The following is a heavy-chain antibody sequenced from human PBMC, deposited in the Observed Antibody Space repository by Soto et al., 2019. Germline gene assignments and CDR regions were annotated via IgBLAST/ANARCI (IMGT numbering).Heavy chain of an antibody. V-gene: IGHV1-8*01. J-gene: IGHJ6*02. D-gene: IGHD6-6*01. CDR1: GYTFTSYD. CDR2: MNPNSGNT. CDR3: ASLPSAYSSSNVWWENIYGMDV. Sequence: GASVKVSCKASGYTFTSYDINWVRQATGQGLEWMGWMNPNSGNTGYAQKFQGRVTMTRNTSISTAYMELSSLRSEDTAVYYCASLPSAYSSSNVWWENIYGMDVWGQGTTVTVSS.